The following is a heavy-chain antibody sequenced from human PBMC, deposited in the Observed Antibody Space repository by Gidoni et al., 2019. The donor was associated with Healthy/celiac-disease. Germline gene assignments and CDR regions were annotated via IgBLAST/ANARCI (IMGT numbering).Heavy chain of an antibody. V-gene: IGHV3-33*01. J-gene: IGHJ4*02. Sequence: QVQLVESGGGVVQPGRSLSLSCAASGFTFSSYGMHWVRQAPGKGREWVAVIWYDGSNKYYADSVKGRFTISRDNSKNTLYLQMNSLRAEDTAVYYCARGGADWFISYWGQGTLVTVSS. CDR3: ARGGADWFISY. D-gene: IGHD3-9*01. CDR1: GFTFSSYG. CDR2: IWYDGSNK.